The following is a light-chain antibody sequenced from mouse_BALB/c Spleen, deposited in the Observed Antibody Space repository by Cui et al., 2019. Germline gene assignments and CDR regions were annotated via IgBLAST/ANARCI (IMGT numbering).Light chain of an antibody. CDR3: QLWSSYT. CDR2: DTS. Sequence: IVITQSPAIMSASPGEKVTITFTASSIVSYMYWYQQKPGSSPRLLIYDTSNLASGVPVRFSGSGSGTSYSLTISRMEAEDAATYYCQLWSSYTFGGGTKLEIK. J-gene: IGKJ2*01. CDR1: SIVSY. V-gene: IGKV4-55*01.